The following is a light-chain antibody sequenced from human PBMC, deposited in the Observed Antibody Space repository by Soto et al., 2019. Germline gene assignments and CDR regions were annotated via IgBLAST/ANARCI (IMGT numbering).Light chain of an antibody. V-gene: IGKV1-39*01. CDR3: QQTLSFPPT. Sequence: DIQMTQSTSSLSASVGDRVTITCRASQTISRALNWYQQKPGKAPKLLIFTGSLLHSGVPPRFSGSGSGTDFTLTIGSRQPEDFATYYCQQTLSFPPTFGQGTKV. CDR1: QTISRA. J-gene: IGKJ1*01. CDR2: TGS.